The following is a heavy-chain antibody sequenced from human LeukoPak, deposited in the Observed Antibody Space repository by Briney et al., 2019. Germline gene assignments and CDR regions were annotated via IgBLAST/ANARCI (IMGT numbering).Heavy chain of an antibody. CDR1: GFTFGSYG. J-gene: IGHJ4*02. V-gene: IGHV3-30*18. CDR2: ISYDGSNK. Sequence: GGSLRLSCAASGFTFGSYGMHWVRQAPGKGLEWVAVISYDGSNKYYADSVKGRFTISRDNPKNTLYLQMNSLRAEDTAVYYCAKLSSGYYSDYWGQGTLVTVSS. CDR3: AKLSSGYYSDY. D-gene: IGHD3-22*01.